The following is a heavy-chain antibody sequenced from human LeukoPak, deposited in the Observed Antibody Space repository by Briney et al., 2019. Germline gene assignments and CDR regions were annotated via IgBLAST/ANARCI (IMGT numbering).Heavy chain of an antibody. V-gene: IGHV3-48*01. CDR3: ARFNLGWLDP. CDR1: GFPFKSYA. CDR2: ISSGVTTE. Sequence: GGSLRLSCAASGFPFKSYAMSWVRQAPGKGLEWISYISSGVTTEYYADSVKGRFTISRDDAKNSLYLQMDSLRAKDTAVYYCARFNLGWLDPWGQGALVTVSS. D-gene: IGHD1-20*01. J-gene: IGHJ5*02.